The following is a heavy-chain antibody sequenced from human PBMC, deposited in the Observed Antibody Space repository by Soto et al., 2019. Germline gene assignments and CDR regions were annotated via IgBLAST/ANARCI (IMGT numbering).Heavy chain of an antibody. CDR2: IYPSGST. CDR3: TRVGYYGDSNFDN. D-gene: IGHD4-17*01. J-gene: IGHJ4*02. CDR1: SGSISSGNW. Sequence: SETLSLTCAVSSGSISSGNWWSWVRQPPEKGLEWIGKIYPSGSTDYNPSLKSRVTISVDKSKNQFSLKLTSVTAADTAVYYCTRVGYYGDSNFDNWGQGTLVTVSS. V-gene: IGHV4-4*02.